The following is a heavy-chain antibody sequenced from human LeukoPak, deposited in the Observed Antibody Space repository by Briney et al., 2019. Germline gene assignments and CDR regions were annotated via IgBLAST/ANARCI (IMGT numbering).Heavy chain of an antibody. CDR3: ARSPQYSSGWLDS. CDR1: GSTFSSYA. CDR2: ISGSGGST. Sequence: GGSLRLSCAASGSTFSSYAMSWVRQAPGKGLEWVSAISGSGGSTYYADSVKGRFTISRDNAKNSLFLQMNSLRADDTAVYYCARSPQYSSGWLDSWGQGTLVTVSS. V-gene: IGHV3-23*01. D-gene: IGHD6-19*01. J-gene: IGHJ4*02.